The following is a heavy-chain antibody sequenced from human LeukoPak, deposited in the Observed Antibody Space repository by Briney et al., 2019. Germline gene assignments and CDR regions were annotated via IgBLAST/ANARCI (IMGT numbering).Heavy chain of an antibody. D-gene: IGHD1-7*01. Sequence: PSETLSLTCTVSRVSISSGDYYWSWIRQPPGKGLEWIGYIYYSGSTYYNPSLKSRVTISVDTSKNQFSLKLSSVTAADTAVYYCAREGHNWNYVRPYWGQGTLVTVSS. CDR3: AREGHNWNYVRPY. J-gene: IGHJ4*02. CDR2: IYYSGST. V-gene: IGHV4-30-4*08. CDR1: RVSISSGDYY.